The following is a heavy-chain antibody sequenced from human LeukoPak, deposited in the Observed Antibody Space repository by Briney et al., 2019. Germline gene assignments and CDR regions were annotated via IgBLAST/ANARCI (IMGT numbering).Heavy chain of an antibody. CDR2: FSSGGSA. J-gene: IGHJ4*02. CDR3: ARKQTGTMYDV. Sequence: SETLSLTCIVPGGSIRSSSYYWAWIRQSPGKGLEWIGTFSSGGSAYYNPSLTSRVSISKDTSDNQFSLRLYSVTAADTAVYYCARKQTGTMYDVWGQGTQVTVSS. CDR1: GGSIRSSSYY. D-gene: IGHD1-7*01. V-gene: IGHV4-39*07.